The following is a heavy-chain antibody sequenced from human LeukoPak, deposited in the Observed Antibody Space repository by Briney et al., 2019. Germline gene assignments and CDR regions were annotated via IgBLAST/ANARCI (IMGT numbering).Heavy chain of an antibody. D-gene: IGHD6-13*01. CDR2: ISWNSGSI. J-gene: IGHJ3*02. CDR1: AFTFDDYA. Sequence: GGSLRLSCAASAFTFDDYAMHWVRQAPGKGLEWVSGISWNSGSIGYADSVKGRFTISRDNAKNSLYLQMNSLRAEDTALYYCAKGIAAARYDAFDIWGQGTMVTVSS. CDR3: AKGIAAARYDAFDI. V-gene: IGHV3-9*01.